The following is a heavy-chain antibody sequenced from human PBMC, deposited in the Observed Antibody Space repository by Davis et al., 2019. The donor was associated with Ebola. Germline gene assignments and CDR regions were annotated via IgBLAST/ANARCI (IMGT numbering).Heavy chain of an antibody. D-gene: IGHD3-10*01. J-gene: IGHJ4*02. Sequence: GESLKISCAASGFTFSSHTMAWVRQAPGKGLEYVSYISSGSGTIYYADSVRGRFTISRDNAKNSMYLQMNSLRDEDTAVYYCAREGLGSDRYFDYWGQGTLVTVSS. CDR2: ISSGSGTI. CDR1: GFTFSSHT. CDR3: AREGLGSDRYFDY. V-gene: IGHV3-48*02.